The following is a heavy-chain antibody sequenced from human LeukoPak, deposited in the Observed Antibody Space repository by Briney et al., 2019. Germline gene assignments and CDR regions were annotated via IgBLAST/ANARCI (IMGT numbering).Heavy chain of an antibody. CDR3: AREVVLSTSAWFEY. D-gene: IGHD3-22*01. Sequence: GGSLRLSCEASGVTFSSYVMSWVRQAPGKGPEWVSGISGSGGGTYYADFVKGRFAISRDNSKNTLYLQMNSLRAEDTAVYYCAREVVLSTSAWFEYWGQGTLVTVSP. V-gene: IGHV3-23*01. J-gene: IGHJ4*02. CDR2: ISGSGGGT. CDR1: GVTFSSYV.